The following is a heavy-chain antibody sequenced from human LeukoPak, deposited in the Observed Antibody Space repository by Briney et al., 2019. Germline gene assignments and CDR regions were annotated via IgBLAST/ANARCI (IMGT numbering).Heavy chain of an antibody. V-gene: IGHV3-21*01. D-gene: IGHD2-2*01. J-gene: IGHJ6*03. CDR2: ISSSSSYI. CDR3: ASIGYCSSTSCYSYYMDV. CDR1: GFTFSSYS. Sequence: GGSLRLSCAASGFTFSSYSMNWVRQAPGKGLEWVSSISSSSSYIYYADSVKGRFTISRDNAKNSLYLQMNSLRAEDTAAYYCASIGYCSSTSCYSYYMDVWGKGTTVTISS.